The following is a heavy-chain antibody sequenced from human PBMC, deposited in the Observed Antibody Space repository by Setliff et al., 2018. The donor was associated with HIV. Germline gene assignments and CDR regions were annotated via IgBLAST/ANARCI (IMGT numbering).Heavy chain of an antibody. D-gene: IGHD3-10*01. CDR2: ISNSSHDI. J-gene: IGHJ4*02. CDR3: ARWSGRTGGV. Sequence: GGSLRLSGVASGTDLNVGYMSWIRQAPGKGPEWVSYISNSSHDIAYLDSVKGRFTISRDNAKNSLYLQMSNLRVDDTAVYYCARWSGRTGGVWGQGTLVTVSS. CDR1: GTDLNVGY. V-gene: IGHV3-11*01.